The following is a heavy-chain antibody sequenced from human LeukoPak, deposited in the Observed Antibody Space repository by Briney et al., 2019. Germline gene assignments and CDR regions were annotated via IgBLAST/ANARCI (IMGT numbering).Heavy chain of an antibody. V-gene: IGHV3-23*01. D-gene: IGHD4-17*01. CDR1: GFTFSSYA. CDR3: AKDLYGDYDNDY. J-gene: IGHJ4*02. CDR2: ISGSGSIT. Sequence: GRSLRLSCAASGFTFSSYAMSWVSQAAGKGLERVSGISGSGSITYYADSVKGRFTISRDNSKNTLYLQMNSLRAEDTAVYYCAKDLYGDYDNDYWGQGTLVTVSS.